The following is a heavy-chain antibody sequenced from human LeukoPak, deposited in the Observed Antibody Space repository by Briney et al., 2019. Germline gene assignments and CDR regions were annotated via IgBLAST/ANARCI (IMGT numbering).Heavy chain of an antibody. J-gene: IGHJ4*02. CDR2: IYTSGST. CDR3: ARDTYYYDSSGYYGFDY. D-gene: IGHD3-22*01. Sequence: SETLSLTCTVSGGSISSYYWSWIRQPAGKGLEWIGRIYTSGSTNYNPSLKSRVTMSVDTSKNQFSLKLSSVTAADTAVYYCARDTYYYDSSGYYGFDYWGQGTLVTVSS. CDR1: GGSISSYY. V-gene: IGHV4-4*07.